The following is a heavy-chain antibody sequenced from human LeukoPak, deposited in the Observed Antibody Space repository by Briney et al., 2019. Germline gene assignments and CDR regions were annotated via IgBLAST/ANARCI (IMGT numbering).Heavy chain of an antibody. D-gene: IGHD2-2*02. V-gene: IGHV3-30*18. Sequence: GGSLRLSCAASGFTFSSYGMHWVRQAPGKGLEWVAFISYEGSNKYYADSVKGRFTISTDNAKNTLYLQLNSRRAEDTAVYYCAKGLERGYCSSPSCYTYDYWGQGTLVTVSS. CDR2: ISYEGSNK. J-gene: IGHJ4*02. CDR3: AKGLERGYCSSPSCYTYDY. CDR1: GFTFSSYG.